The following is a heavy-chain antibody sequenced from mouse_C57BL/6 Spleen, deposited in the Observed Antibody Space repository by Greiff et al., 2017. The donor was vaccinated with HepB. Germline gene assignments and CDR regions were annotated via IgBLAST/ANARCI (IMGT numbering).Heavy chain of an antibody. CDR2: IDPSDSET. CDR1: GYTFTSYW. D-gene: IGHD1-1*01. Sequence: QVQLQQPGAELVRPGSSVKLSCKASGYTFTSYWMHWVKQRPIQGLEWIGNIDPSDSETHYNQKFKDKATLTVDKSSSTAYMQLSSLTSEDSAVYYCARSPITTVVADGFDYWGKGTTLTVSS. CDR3: ARSPITTVVADGFDY. V-gene: IGHV1-52*01. J-gene: IGHJ2*01.